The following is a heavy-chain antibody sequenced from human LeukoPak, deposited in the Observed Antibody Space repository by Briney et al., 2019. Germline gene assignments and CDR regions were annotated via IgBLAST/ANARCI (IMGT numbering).Heavy chain of an antibody. Sequence: GGSLRLSCAASGFIVSSNYMSWVRQAPGKGLEWVSVIYSGGSTYYADSVKGRFTISRDNSKNTLYLQMNSLRAEDTAVYYCARDAFHCSGGSCYSGDAFDIWGQGTMVTVSS. J-gene: IGHJ3*02. D-gene: IGHD2-15*01. CDR3: ARDAFHCSGGSCYSGDAFDI. CDR1: GFIVSSNY. CDR2: IYSGGST. V-gene: IGHV3-53*01.